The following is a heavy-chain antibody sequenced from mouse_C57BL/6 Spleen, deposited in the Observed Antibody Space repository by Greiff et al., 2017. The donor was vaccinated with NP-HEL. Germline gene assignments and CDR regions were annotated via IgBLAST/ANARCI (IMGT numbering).Heavy chain of an antibody. V-gene: IGHV14-2*01. CDR2: IDPEDGET. CDR3: ATYYSNPAWFAY. J-gene: IGHJ3*01. Sequence: EVMLVESGAELVKPGASVKLSCTASGFNIKDYYMHWVKQRTEQGLEWIGRIDPEDGETKYAPKFQGKATITADTSSNTAYLQLSSLTSEDTAVYYCATYYSNPAWFAYWGQGTLVTVSA. CDR1: GFNIKDYY. D-gene: IGHD2-5*01.